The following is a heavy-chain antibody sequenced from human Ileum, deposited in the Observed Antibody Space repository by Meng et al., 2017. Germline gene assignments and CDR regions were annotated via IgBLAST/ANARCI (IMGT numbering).Heavy chain of an antibody. V-gene: IGHV1-3*01. Sequence: VQVVQSGAEVKKPGASVKVSCKASGYTFTTYAMHWVRQAPGQGLEWMGWINAGNDNRKYSQKFQGRVTITRDTSASTAYMELSSLRSEDTAVYYCARDVVVPAALTVRIDYWGQGTLVTVSS. CDR2: INAGNDNR. CDR3: ARDVVVPAALTVRIDY. D-gene: IGHD2-2*01. CDR1: GYTFTTYA. J-gene: IGHJ4*02.